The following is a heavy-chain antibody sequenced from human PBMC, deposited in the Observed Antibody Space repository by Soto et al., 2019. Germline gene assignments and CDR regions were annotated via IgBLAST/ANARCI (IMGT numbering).Heavy chain of an antibody. V-gene: IGHV3-48*02. J-gene: IGHJ6*02. CDR2: ISSGSSAI. CDR3: ARDQGGMDV. Sequence: GGSLRLSCAASGFNFRPYYINWVRQATWKGLEWLSHISSGSSAIYYADSVKGRFTISRDDAKSSLYLLMNSLTDDDTGVYYCARDQGGMDVWGQRTTVPVS. CDR1: GFNFRPYY.